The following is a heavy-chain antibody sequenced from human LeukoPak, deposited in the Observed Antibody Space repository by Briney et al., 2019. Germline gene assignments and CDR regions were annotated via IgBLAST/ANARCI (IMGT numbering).Heavy chain of an antibody. Sequence: GRSLRLSCAASGFTFSSYGMHWVRQAPGKGLEWVAVISYDGSNKYYADSVKGRFTISRDNSKNTLYLQMNSLRAEDTAVYYCARSGGSSGYYYGFDYWGQGTLVTVSS. CDR1: GFTFSSYG. J-gene: IGHJ4*02. V-gene: IGHV3-30*03. D-gene: IGHD3-22*01. CDR3: ARSGGSSGYYYGFDY. CDR2: ISYDGSNK.